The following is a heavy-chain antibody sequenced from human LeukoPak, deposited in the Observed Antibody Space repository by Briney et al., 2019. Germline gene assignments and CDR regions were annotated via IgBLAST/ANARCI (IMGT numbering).Heavy chain of an antibody. Sequence: GGSLRLSCAAPGFTFSSYAMHWVRQAPGKGLEWVAVISYDGSNKYYADSVKGRFTISRDNSKNTLYLQMNSLRAEDTAVYYCASGIRGQYYFDYWGQGTLVTVSS. CDR2: ISYDGSNK. D-gene: IGHD3-10*01. CDR1: GFTFSSYA. CDR3: ASGIRGQYYFDY. V-gene: IGHV3-30-3*01. J-gene: IGHJ4*02.